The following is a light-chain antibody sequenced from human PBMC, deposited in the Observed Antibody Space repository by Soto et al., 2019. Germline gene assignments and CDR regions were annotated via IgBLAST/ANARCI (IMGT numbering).Light chain of an antibody. Sequence: EIVLTQSPGSLSLSPGERATLSCRASQSVSSSYLAWYQQKPGQAPRLLIYGASSRATGIPDRSSGSGSGTDFTLTISRLEPEDFEVYYCQQYGSSPWTFGKGTKVDIX. CDR3: QQYGSSPWT. V-gene: IGKV3-20*01. CDR1: QSVSSSY. CDR2: GAS. J-gene: IGKJ1*01.